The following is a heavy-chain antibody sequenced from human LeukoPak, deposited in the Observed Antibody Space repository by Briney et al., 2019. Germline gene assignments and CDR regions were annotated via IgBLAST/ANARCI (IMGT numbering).Heavy chain of an antibody. CDR3: ARVSGYCSGGRCYGGQWFDP. CDR2: VFHSGNS. D-gene: IGHD2-15*01. J-gene: IGHJ5*02. CDR1: GDSISTYY. V-gene: IGHV4-4*07. Sequence: SETLSLTCTVSGDSISTYYWTWLRQPAGKGLEWLGRVFHSGNSNYNPSLKSRLTMSVDTSRNQVSLRLTSVTAADTALYYCARVSGYCSGGRCYGGQWFDPWGQGILVTVSS.